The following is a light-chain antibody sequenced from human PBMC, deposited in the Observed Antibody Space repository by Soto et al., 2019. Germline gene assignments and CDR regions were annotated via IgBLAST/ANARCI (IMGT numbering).Light chain of an antibody. Sequence: DIVMTQSPDSLAVSLGKRATINCKSSQSVLYSSNNKNYLAWYQQKAGQPPKLLIYRASTRESGVPDRFSGSGSGTDFTLTISSLQAEDVAVYYCQQYYSTPLTFGQGTKVEIK. CDR2: RAS. V-gene: IGKV4-1*01. J-gene: IGKJ1*01. CDR1: QSVLYSSNNKNY. CDR3: QQYYSTPLT.